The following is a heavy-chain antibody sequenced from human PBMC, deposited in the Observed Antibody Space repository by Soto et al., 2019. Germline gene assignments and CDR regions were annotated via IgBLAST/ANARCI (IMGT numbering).Heavy chain of an antibody. D-gene: IGHD3-3*01. J-gene: IGHJ6*02. Sequence: TGGSLRLSCAASGFTFSSYAMHWVRQAPGKGLEWVAVISYDGSNKYYADSVKGRFTISRDNSKNTLYLQMNSLRAEDTAVYYCARGGRITIFGVVIIDYYGMDVWGQGTTVTVSS. CDR1: GFTFSSYA. CDR2: ISYDGSNK. V-gene: IGHV3-30-3*01. CDR3: ARGGRITIFGVVIIDYYGMDV.